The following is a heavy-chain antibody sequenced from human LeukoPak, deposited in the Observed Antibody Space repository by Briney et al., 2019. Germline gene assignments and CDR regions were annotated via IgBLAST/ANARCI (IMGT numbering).Heavy chain of an antibody. Sequence: GSLRLSCAASAFTFSSYSMNWVRQPPGKGLEWIGEINHSGSTNYNPSLKSRVTISVDTSKNQFSLRLTSVTAADTAVYYCAIVDEWYIYYMDVWGKGTPVTVSS. J-gene: IGHJ6*03. D-gene: IGHD3-3*01. CDR2: INHSGST. CDR1: AFTFSSYS. CDR3: AIVDEWYIYYMDV. V-gene: IGHV4-34*01.